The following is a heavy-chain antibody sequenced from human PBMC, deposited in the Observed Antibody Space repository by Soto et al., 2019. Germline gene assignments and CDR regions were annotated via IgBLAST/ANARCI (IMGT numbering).Heavy chain of an antibody. D-gene: IGHD5-18*01. V-gene: IGHV1-18*01. Sequence: ASVKVSCKASGYTFTSYGISWVRRAPGQGLEWMGWISAYNGNTNYAQKLQGRVTMTTDTSTSTAYMELRSLRSDDTAVYYCAREGTGYSYGYDAFDIWGQGTMVTVSS. J-gene: IGHJ3*02. CDR3: AREGTGYSYGYDAFDI. CDR2: ISAYNGNT. CDR1: GYTFTSYG.